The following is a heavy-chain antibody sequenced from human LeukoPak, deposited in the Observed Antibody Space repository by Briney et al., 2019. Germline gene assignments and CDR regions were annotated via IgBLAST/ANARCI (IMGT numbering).Heavy chain of an antibody. V-gene: IGHV4-34*01. CDR1: GGSFSGYY. D-gene: IGHD3-22*01. CDR3: ARGVTMIVVVIHDWYFDL. Sequence: PSETLSLTCAVYGGSFSGYYWSWIRQPPGKGLEWIGEINHSGSTNYNPSLKSRVTISVDTSKNQFSLKLSSVTAADTAVYYCARGVTMIVVVIHDWYFDLWGRGTLATVSS. J-gene: IGHJ2*01. CDR2: INHSGST.